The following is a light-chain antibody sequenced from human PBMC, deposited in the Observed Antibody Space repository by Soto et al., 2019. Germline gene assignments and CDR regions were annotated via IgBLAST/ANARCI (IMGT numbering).Light chain of an antibody. V-gene: IGKV3-20*01. Sequence: EIVLTQSPGTLSLSPGEGATLSCRASQSVSSSYIAWYQQRPGQTPILLIYGASTRATGIPYRFSGSGSGTHFTLTSSRLEHGDFAVYYCQHFGGTTFTFGQGTRLEIK. CDR2: GAS. J-gene: IGKJ5*01. CDR3: QHFGGTTFT. CDR1: QSVSSSY.